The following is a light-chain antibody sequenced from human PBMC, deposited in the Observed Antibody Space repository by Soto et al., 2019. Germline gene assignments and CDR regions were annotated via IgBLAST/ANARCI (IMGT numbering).Light chain of an antibody. Sequence: IQMTQSPSSLSASVGDTVTITCRASQTIDRYLNWFQQKSGQAPKLLMNAASTLRSGVPSRFSASGSGTDFTLTISSLQTEDYATYYCQQSYNAPFYFGPGTKVDIK. CDR1: QTIDRY. CDR3: QQSYNAPFY. J-gene: IGKJ3*01. V-gene: IGKV1-39*01. CDR2: AAS.